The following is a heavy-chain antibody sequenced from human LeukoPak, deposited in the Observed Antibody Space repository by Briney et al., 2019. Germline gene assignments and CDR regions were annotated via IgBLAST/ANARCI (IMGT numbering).Heavy chain of an antibody. D-gene: IGHD3-22*01. Sequence: GGSLRLSCAASGFTFSSYAISWVRQAPGKGLEWVSAISGSGGSTYYADSVKGRFTISRDNSKNTLYLQMNSLRAEDTAVYYFEKELFYYYDSSVYPNYGGQGPLVPVPS. CDR3: EKELFYYYDSSVYPNY. CDR2: ISGSGGST. J-gene: IGHJ4*02. CDR1: GFTFSSYA. V-gene: IGHV3-23*01.